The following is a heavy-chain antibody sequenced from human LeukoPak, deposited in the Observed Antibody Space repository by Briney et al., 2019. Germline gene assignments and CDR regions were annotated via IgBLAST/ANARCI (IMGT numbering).Heavy chain of an antibody. CDR1: GYTFTGYY. V-gene: IGHV1-46*01. D-gene: IGHD2-15*01. J-gene: IGHJ5*02. CDR2: INPSGGST. Sequence: GASVKVSCKASGYTFTGYYMHWVRQAPGQGLEWMGIINPSGGSTSYAQKFQGRVTMTRDMSTSTVYMELSSLRSEDTAVYYCAREKVVGHIQYNWFDPWGQGTLVTVSS. CDR3: AREKVVGHIQYNWFDP.